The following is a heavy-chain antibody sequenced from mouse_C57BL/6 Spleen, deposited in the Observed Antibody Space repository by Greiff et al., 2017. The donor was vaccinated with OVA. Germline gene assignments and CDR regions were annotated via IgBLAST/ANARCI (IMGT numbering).Heavy chain of an antibody. V-gene: IGHV1-72*01. CDR3: ARSGITTVVEDWYFDV. J-gene: IGHJ1*03. D-gene: IGHD1-1*01. CDR2: IDPNSGGT. CDR1: GYTFTSYW. Sequence: QVQLQQSGAELVKPGASVKLSCKASGYTFTSYWMHWVKQRPGRGLEWIGRIDPNSGGTKYNEKFKSKATLTVDKPSSTAYMQRSSLTSEDSAVYYCARSGITTVVEDWYFDVWGTGTTVTVSS.